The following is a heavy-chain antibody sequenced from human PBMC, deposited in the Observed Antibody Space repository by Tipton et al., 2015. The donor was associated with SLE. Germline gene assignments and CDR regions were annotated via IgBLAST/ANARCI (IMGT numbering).Heavy chain of an antibody. J-gene: IGHJ6*03. CDR1: GGSISSYY. D-gene: IGHD4-11*01. V-gene: IGHV4-59*01. CDR3: ARIRVSNFYYYYYMDV. CDR2: IYYSGST. Sequence: LRLSCTVSGGSISSYYWSWIRQPPGKGLEWIGYIYYSGSTNYNPSLKSRVTISVDTSKNQFSLKLSSVTAADTAVYYCARIRVSNFYYYYYMDVWGKGTTVTVSS.